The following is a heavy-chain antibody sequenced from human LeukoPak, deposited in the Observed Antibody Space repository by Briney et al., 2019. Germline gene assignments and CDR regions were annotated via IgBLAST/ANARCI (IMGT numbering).Heavy chain of an antibody. Sequence: GGSLRLSCAASGFTFSSYAMSWVRQAPGKGLEWVSAISGSGGSTYYADSVKGRFTVSRDNAKNSLYLQMNSLRAEDTAVYYCAGASAGIAVAGTGGQGTMVTVSS. CDR2: ISGSGGST. J-gene: IGHJ3*01. CDR3: AGASAGIAVAGT. CDR1: GFTFSSYA. D-gene: IGHD6-19*01. V-gene: IGHV3-23*01.